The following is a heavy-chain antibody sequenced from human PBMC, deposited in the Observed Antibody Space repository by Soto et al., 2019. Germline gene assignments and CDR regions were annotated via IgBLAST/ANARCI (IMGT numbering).Heavy chain of an antibody. CDR1: GYTFTSYA. J-gene: IGHJ4*02. D-gene: IGHD6-13*01. CDR2: INAGNGNT. V-gene: IGHV1-3*01. CDR3: ARDLGYSSSSGAFDY. Sequence: ASVKVSCKASGYTFTSYAMHWVRQAPGQRLEWIGWINAGNGNTKYSQKFQGRVTITRDTSASTAYMELSSLRSEDTAVYYCARDLGYSSSSGAFDYWGQGTLVTVSS.